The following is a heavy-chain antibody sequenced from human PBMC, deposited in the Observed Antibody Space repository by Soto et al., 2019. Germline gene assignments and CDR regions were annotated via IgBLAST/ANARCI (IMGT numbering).Heavy chain of an antibody. CDR2: IGTAGDT. CDR1: GFTFSSYD. CDR3: AREGPVAGTYSYFDY. J-gene: IGHJ4*02. D-gene: IGHD6-19*01. V-gene: IGHV3-13*01. Sequence: GSLRLSCAASGFTFSSYDMHWVRQATGKGLEWVSAIGTAGDTYYPGSVKGRFTISRENAKNSLYLQMNSLRAEDTAVYYCAREGPVAGTYSYFDYWGQGTLVTVSS.